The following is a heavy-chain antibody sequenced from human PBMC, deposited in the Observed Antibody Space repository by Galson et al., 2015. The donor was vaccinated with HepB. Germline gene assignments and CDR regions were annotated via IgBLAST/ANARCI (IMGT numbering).Heavy chain of an antibody. CDR2: ISGSGGST. V-gene: IGHV3-23*01. CDR3: AKFDAHSSGWPLGVYFQH. Sequence: SLRLSCAASGSTSSSYAMSWARQAPGKGLEWVSAISGSGGSTYYADSVKGRFTISRDNSKNTLYLQMNSLRAEDTAVYYCAKFDAHSSGWPLGVYFQHWGQGTLVTVSS. CDR1: GSTSSSYA. J-gene: IGHJ1*01. D-gene: IGHD6-19*01.